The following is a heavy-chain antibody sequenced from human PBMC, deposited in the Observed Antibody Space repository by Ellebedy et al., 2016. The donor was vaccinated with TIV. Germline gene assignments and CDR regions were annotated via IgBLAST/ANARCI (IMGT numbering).Heavy chain of an antibody. CDR1: GGTFISYA. CDR2: IIPIFGTA. V-gene: IGHV1-69*06. D-gene: IGHD3-16*01. CDR3: ASTWTKNYYYYNGMDV. J-gene: IGHJ6*02. Sequence: SVKVSCXASGGTFISYAISCLRQPPGQGLEWMGGIIPIFGTANYAQKFQGRVTITADKSTSTAYMELSSLRSEDTAVYYCASTWTKNYYYYNGMDVWGQGTTVTVSS.